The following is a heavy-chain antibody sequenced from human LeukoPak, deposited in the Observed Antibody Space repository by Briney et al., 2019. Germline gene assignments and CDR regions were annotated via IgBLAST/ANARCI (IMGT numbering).Heavy chain of an antibody. CDR3: ARDLDSSGYFGAFDI. Sequence: GGSLRLSRAASGFTFSSYSMNWVRQAPGKGLEWVSSISSSSSYIYYADSVKGRFTISRDNAKNSLYLQMNSLRAEDTAVYYCARDLDSSGYFGAFDIWGQGTMVTVSS. CDR1: GFTFSSYS. CDR2: ISSSSSYI. V-gene: IGHV3-21*01. D-gene: IGHD3-22*01. J-gene: IGHJ3*02.